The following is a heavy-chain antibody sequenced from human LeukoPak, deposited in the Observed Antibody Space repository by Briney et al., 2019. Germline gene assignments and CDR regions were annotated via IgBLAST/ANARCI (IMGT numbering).Heavy chain of an antibody. D-gene: IGHD3-22*01. CDR3: ARAKTMTFDY. Sequence: GGCLRLSCAASGYTLSSYAPHWVRQARGKGLEWVAVISYDGSNKYYADSVKGRFTISRVNSKNTLYLQMNSLSAEDTAVYYCARAKTMTFDYWGQGTLVTVSS. CDR2: ISYDGSNK. CDR1: GYTLSSYA. V-gene: IGHV3-30*04. J-gene: IGHJ4*02.